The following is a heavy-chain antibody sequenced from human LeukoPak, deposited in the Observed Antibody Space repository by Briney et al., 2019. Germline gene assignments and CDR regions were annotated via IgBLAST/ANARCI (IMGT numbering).Heavy chain of an antibody. CDR1: GNYW. J-gene: IGHJ4*02. CDR2: IIGDGSYT. Sequence: GGSLRLSCVASGNYWMHWVRQAPGKGLVWVSRIIGDGSYTNYADSVKGRFTISRDNAKNTLYLQMNSLRAEDTAVYYCARSHGYTDDYWGQGTLVTVSS. V-gene: IGHV3-74*01. D-gene: IGHD5-18*01. CDR3: ARSHGYTDDY.